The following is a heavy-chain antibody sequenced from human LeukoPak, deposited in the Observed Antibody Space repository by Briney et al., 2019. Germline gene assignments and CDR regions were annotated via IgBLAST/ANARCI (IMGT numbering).Heavy chain of an antibody. J-gene: IGHJ4*02. CDR1: RIIVSSNY. D-gene: IGHD3-10*01. V-gene: IGHV3-53*01. CDR2: IYSGGST. Sequence: GGSLRLSCVASRIIVSSNYMTWVRQAPGKGLEWVSVIYSGGSTYYADSVKGRFTISRDNAKNSLYLQMNSLRAEDTAVYYCARGSGSYYDFDYWGQGTLVTVSS. CDR3: ARGSGSYYDFDY.